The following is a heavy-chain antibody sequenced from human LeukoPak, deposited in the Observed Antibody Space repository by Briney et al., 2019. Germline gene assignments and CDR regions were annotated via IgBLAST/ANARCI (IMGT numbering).Heavy chain of an antibody. CDR1: GGSTSSNF. J-gene: IGHJ3*02. CDR2: IYTSGST. D-gene: IGHD1-26*01. CDR3: ARHGRYDAFDI. Sequence: PSQTLSLTCTLSGGSTSSNFWSWIRQPAGKGREWIGYIYTSGSTNYNPSLKSRVTISIDTSKNQFSLKLPSVTGADTAVYYCARHGRYDAFDIWGRGTTVTVSS. V-gene: IGHV4-4*09.